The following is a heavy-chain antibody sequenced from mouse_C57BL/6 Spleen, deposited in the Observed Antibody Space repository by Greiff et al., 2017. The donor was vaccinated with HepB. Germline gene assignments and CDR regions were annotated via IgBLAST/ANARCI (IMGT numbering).Heavy chain of an antibody. CDR1: GYAFSSSW. D-gene: IGHD4-1*01. Sequence: VMLVESGPELVKPGASVKISCKASGYAFSSSWMNWVKQRPGKGLEWIGRIYPGDGDTNYNGKFKGKATLTADKSSSTAYMQLSSLTSEDSAVYFCARSRGWDVSFDYWGQGTTLTVSS. J-gene: IGHJ2*01. V-gene: IGHV1-82*01. CDR3: ARSRGWDVSFDY. CDR2: IYPGDGDT.